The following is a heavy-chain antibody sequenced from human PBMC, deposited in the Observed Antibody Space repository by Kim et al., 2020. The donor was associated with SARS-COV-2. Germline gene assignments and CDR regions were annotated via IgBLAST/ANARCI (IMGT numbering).Heavy chain of an antibody. CDR2: TYYRSKWYN. D-gene: IGHD6-13*01. J-gene: IGHJ6*02. CDR3: AREIGSWPVDYYYYYGMDV. Sequence: SQTLSLTCAISGDSVSSNSAAWNWIRQSPSRGLEWLGRTYYRSKWYNDYAVSVKSRITINPDTSKNQFSLQLNSVTPEDTAVYYCAREIGSWPVDYYYYYGMDVWGQGTTVTVSS. V-gene: IGHV6-1*01. CDR1: GDSVSSNSAA.